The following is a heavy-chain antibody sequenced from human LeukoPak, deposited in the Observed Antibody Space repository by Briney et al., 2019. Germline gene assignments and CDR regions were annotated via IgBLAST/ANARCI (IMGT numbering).Heavy chain of an antibody. CDR3: ARAGPRFGMDV. CDR1: GFTFSYYW. V-gene: IGHV3-74*01. CDR2: INSDGSST. J-gene: IGHJ6*02. Sequence: GGSLRLSCAASGFTFSYYWMHWVRQAPGKGLVWVSRINSDGSSTSYAESVKGRFTISRDNAKNTLYLQMNSLRAEDTAIYYCARAGPRFGMDVWGQGTTVTVSS.